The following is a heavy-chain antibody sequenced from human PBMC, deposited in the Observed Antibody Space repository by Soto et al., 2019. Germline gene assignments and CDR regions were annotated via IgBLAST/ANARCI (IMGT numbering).Heavy chain of an antibody. CDR2: ISYDGSNK. V-gene: IGHV3-30-3*01. D-gene: IGHD3-10*01. CDR3: ARDESPVLLLKNNFDY. CDR1: GFTFSSYA. Sequence: QVQLVESGGGVVQPGRSLRLSCAASGFTFSSYAMHWVRQAPGKGLEWVAVISYDGSNKYYADPVKGRFTISRDNSKNTLYLQMNSLRAEDTAVYYCARDESPVLLLKNNFDYWGQGTLVTVSS. J-gene: IGHJ4*02.